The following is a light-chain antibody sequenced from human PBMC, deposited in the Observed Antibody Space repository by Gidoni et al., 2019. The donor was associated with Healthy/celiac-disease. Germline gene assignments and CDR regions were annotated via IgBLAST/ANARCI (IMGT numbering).Light chain of an antibody. Sequence: QSALTQPASVSGSPGQSITISCTGTSTDVGGYNYVSWYQPHPGKAPKLMIYDVRNRPSGVSNLFSGSKSGNTASLTISGLQAEDEADYYCSSYTSSSTLGVVFGGGTKLTV. CDR2: DVR. J-gene: IGLJ2*01. CDR1: STDVGGYNY. CDR3: SSYTSSSTLGVV. V-gene: IGLV2-14*03.